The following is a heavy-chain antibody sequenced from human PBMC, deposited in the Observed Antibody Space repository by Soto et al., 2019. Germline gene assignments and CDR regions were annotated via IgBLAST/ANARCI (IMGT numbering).Heavy chain of an antibody. CDR1: EYTFTGRT. V-gene: IGHV1-3*01. J-gene: IGHJ4*02. CDR2: INVGNGDT. D-gene: IGHD2-2*02. Sequence: QVELVQSGAEVKKPGASVKVSCKGSEYTFTGRTVHWVRQAPGQRPEWMGWINVGNGDTKYSHNFLGRVTITRDTSATTAYMELSSLRSEDTATYYCATGRYTLDDPSFDYWGQGTLVTVSS. CDR3: ATGRYTLDDPSFDY.